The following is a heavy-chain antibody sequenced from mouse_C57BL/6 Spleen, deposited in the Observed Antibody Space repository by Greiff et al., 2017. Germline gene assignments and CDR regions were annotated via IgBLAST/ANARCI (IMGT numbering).Heavy chain of an antibody. CDR3: ARGGYDVGYFDY. Sequence: VHVKQSGPELVKPGASVKISCKASGYSFTDYNMNWVKQSNGKSLEWIGVINTNYGTPSYNQKFKGKATLTVDQSSSTAYMQLNSLTSEDSAVYYCARGGYDVGYFDYWGQGTTLTVSS. CDR2: INTNYGTP. V-gene: IGHV1-39*01. J-gene: IGHJ2*01. CDR1: GYSFTDYN. D-gene: IGHD2-2*01.